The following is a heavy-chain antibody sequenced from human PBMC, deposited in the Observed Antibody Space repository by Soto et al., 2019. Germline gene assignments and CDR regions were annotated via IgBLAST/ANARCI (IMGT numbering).Heavy chain of an antibody. D-gene: IGHD6-13*01. J-gene: IGHJ6*02. CDR1: GGTFSSYA. V-gene: IGHV1-69*01. CDR2: IIPIFGTA. CDR3: ASGSVAVAGSHYYYYYGMDV. Sequence: QVQLVQSGAEVKKPGSSVKVSCKASGGTFSSYAISWVRQAPGQGLEWMGGIIPIFGTANYAQKFQGRVTITADESTSTAYMELSSLRSEDTAVYYCASGSVAVAGSHYYYYYGMDVWGQGTTVTVSS.